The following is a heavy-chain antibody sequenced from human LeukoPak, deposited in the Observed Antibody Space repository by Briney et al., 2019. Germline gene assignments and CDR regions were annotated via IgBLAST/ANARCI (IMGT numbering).Heavy chain of an antibody. Sequence: GGSLRLSCAASGFTFSSYAMHWVRQAPGKGLEWVAVISYDGSNKYYADSVKGRFTISRDNSKNTLYLQMNSLRAEDTAVYYCAKDQGTVFGYFNYWGQGTLVTVSS. CDR1: GFTFSSYA. J-gene: IGHJ4*02. CDR3: AKDQGTVFGYFNY. D-gene: IGHD3-3*01. CDR2: ISYDGSNK. V-gene: IGHV3-30-3*01.